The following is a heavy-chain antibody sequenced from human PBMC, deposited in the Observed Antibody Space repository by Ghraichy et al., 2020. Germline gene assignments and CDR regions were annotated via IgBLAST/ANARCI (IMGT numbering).Heavy chain of an antibody. Sequence: GGSLRLSCAASGFTFSSYWMSWVRQAPGKGLEWVANIKQDGSEKYYVDSVKGRFTISRDNAKNSLYLQMNSLRAEDTAVYYCARSRGYSYGHSLNYWYFDLWGRGTLVTVSS. CDR2: IKQDGSEK. V-gene: IGHV3-7*03. CDR3: ARSRGYSYGHSLNYWYFDL. D-gene: IGHD5-18*01. J-gene: IGHJ2*01. CDR1: GFTFSSYW.